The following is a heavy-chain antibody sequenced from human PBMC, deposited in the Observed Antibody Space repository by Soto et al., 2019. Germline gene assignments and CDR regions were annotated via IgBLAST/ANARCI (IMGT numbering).Heavy chain of an antibody. Sequence: GGSLRLSCAASGFTFSSYGIHWVRQAPGRGLEWVAVISHDGSKTNYVDSVKGRFTISRDTSKNQFSLQLSSVTAADTAVYYCARGREVRYFDYWGQGALVTVSS. CDR3: ARGREVRYFDY. V-gene: IGHV3-30*03. CDR2: ISHDGSKT. CDR1: GFTFSSYG. J-gene: IGHJ4*02. D-gene: IGHD3-9*01.